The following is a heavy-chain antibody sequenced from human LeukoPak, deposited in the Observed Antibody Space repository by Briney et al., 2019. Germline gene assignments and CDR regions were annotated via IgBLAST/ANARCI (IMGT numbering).Heavy chain of an antibody. J-gene: IGHJ5*02. CDR3: ASFPVPAAGRYWFDP. V-gene: IGHV1-69*05. Sequence: SVKVSCKASGGTFSSYAISWVRHAPGQGLEWMGGIIPIFGTTNYAQKFQGRITITTDESTSTAYMELSSLRSEDTAVYYCASFPVPAAGRYWFDPWGQGTLVTVSS. D-gene: IGHD2-2*01. CDR1: GGTFSSYA. CDR2: IIPIFGTT.